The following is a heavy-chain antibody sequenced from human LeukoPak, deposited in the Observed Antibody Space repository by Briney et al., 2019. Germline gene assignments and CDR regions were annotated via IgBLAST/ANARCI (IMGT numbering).Heavy chain of an antibody. V-gene: IGHV4-38-2*02. Sequence: SETLSLTCTVSGYSISSGYYWGWIRPPPGKGLEWIGKIYHSGSTYYNPSLKSRVTISVDTSKNQFSLKLSSVTAADTAVYYCARDLSYYYYYMDVWGKGTTVTVSS. J-gene: IGHJ6*03. CDR3: ARDLSYYYYYMDV. CDR1: GYSISSGYY. CDR2: IYHSGST.